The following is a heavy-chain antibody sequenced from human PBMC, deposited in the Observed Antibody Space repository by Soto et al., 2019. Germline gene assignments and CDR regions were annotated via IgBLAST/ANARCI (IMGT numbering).Heavy chain of an antibody. V-gene: IGHV2-5*02. Sequence: QITLKESGPTLVKPTQTLTLTCTFSGFSLSTSGVGVGWIRQPPGTALEWLGIIFWDDDKRYRPSLKSRVTITTDTPKSQLGLTMTNMDPLDTATYYCAHLPWKEMWPRAPVVNWGQGTPVTVSS. D-gene: IGHD1-1*01. CDR3: AHLPWKEMWPRAPVVN. CDR1: GFSLSTSGVG. J-gene: IGHJ4*02. CDR2: IFWDDDK.